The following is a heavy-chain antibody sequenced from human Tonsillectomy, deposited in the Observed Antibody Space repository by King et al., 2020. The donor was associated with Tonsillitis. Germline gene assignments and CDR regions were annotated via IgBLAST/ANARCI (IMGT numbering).Heavy chain of an antibody. V-gene: IGHV3-21*01. CDR1: GFTFSSYS. Sequence: EVQLVESGGGLVKPGGSLRLSCAASGFTFSSYSMNWVRQAPGKGLEWVSSISSSSSYIYYADSVKGRFTISRDNAKNSLYLQMNSLRAEDTAVYYCARVSKATYYDFWSGYSNGAPSDWFDPWGQGTLVTVSS. CDR3: ARVSKATYYDFWSGYSNGAPSDWFDP. J-gene: IGHJ5*02. D-gene: IGHD3-3*01. CDR2: ISSSSSYI.